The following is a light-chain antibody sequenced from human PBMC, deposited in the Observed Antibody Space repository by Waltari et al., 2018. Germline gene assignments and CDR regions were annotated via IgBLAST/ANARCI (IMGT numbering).Light chain of an antibody. CDR2: DVS. J-gene: IGLJ2*01. CDR3: SSYTSSSTVI. Sequence: QSALTQSASVSGSPGQSVTISCTGTSRDVGSSNYVSWYQLHPGKAPKLMIYDVSNRPSGVSNRFSGSKSGNTASLTISGLQAEDEADYYCSSYTSSSTVIFGGGTNLTVL. CDR1: SRDVGSSNY. V-gene: IGLV2-14*03.